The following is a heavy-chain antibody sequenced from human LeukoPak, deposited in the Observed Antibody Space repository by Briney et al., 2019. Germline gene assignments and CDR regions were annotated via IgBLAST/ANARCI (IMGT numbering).Heavy chain of an antibody. D-gene: IGHD5-12*01. J-gene: IGHJ4*02. V-gene: IGHV1-2*02. Sequence: GASVKVSCKASGYTFTGYYMHWVRQAPGQGLEWMGWINPNSGGTNYAQKFQGRVTMTRDTPISTAYMELSRLRSDDTAVYYCARAPPKSKATYFDYWGQGTLVTVSS. CDR3: ARAPPKSKATYFDY. CDR1: GYTFTGYY. CDR2: INPNSGGT.